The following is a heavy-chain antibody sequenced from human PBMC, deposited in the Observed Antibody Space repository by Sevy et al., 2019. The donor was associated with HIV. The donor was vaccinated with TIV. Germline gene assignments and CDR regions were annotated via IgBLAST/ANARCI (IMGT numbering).Heavy chain of an antibody. CDR2: INPSSGGT. CDR3: ARELDDFWSGYQF. J-gene: IGHJ4*02. D-gene: IGHD3-3*01. CDR1: GYSFTGYF. V-gene: IGHV1-2*02. Sequence: ASVKVSCKASGYSFTGYFIHRVRQAPGQGLEWMGWINPSSGGTMSAQKFHDKVTMTRDTSINTAYLELSRLRSDDTAVYYCARELDDFWSGYQFWGQGTLVTVSS.